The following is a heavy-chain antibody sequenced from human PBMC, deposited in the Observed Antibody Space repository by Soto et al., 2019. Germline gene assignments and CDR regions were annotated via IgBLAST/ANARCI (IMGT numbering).Heavy chain of an antibody. CDR3: ARDLGAAALDY. D-gene: IGHD2-2*01. J-gene: IGHJ4*02. CDR1: GFTFSSYG. CDR2: IWYDGSNK. Sequence: QVQLVESGGGVVQPGRSLRLSCAASGFTFSSYGMHWVRQAPGKGLEWVAVIWYDGSNKYYADSVKGRFTISRDNSKNTLYLQMNNLRAEDTAVYYCARDLGAAALDYWGQGTLVTVSS. V-gene: IGHV3-33*01.